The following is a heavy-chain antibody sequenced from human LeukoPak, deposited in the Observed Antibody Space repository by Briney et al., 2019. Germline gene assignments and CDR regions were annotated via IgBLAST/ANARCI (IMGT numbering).Heavy chain of an antibody. V-gene: IGHV4-59*08. J-gene: IGHJ3*02. CDR3: ARGSPRPDI. D-gene: IGHD6-19*01. CDR2: IHYSGIT. CDR1: GGSISGHY. Sequence: SETLSLTCTVSGGSISGHYWGWIRQPPGKGLEWIGYIHYSGITHYSPSLESRVTISVDTSKNQFSLKLSSVTAADTAVYYCARGSPRPDIWGQGTMVTASS.